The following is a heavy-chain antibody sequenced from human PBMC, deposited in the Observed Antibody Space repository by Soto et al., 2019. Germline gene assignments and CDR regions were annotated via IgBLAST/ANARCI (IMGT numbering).Heavy chain of an antibody. Sequence: QVQLQESGPGLVKSSETLSLTCTVSGGSTSSHYWSWIRQPPGKGLEWIGLIYFTGSTSYNPSLKTRVPSSIDTSKNQFSLKLSSVTAADTAVYYCARDGGGSSSWGWFDPWGQGTLVTVSS. J-gene: IGHJ5*02. CDR3: ARDGGGSSSWGWFDP. CDR1: GGSTSSHY. D-gene: IGHD6-6*01. CDR2: IYFTGST. V-gene: IGHV4-59*11.